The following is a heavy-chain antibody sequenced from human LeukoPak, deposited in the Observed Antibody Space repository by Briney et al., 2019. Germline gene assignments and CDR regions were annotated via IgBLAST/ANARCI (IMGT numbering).Heavy chain of an antibody. V-gene: IGHV3-48*02. CDR3: AREAIKDY. Sequence: GGSLRLSCEVSGLTFSSHSMNWVRQAPGKGLEWVSYISSGSGTIYYADSVKGRFTIARDDAKNSLYLQMSSLRDEDTAVYYCAREAIKDYWGQGTLVTVSS. CDR2: ISSGSGTI. J-gene: IGHJ4*02. CDR1: GLTFSSHS.